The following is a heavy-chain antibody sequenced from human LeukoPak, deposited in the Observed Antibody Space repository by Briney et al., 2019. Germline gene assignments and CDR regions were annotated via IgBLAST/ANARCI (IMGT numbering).Heavy chain of an antibody. Sequence: GESLKISCKGSGYTFTSHWIGWVRQMPGKGLEWMGIIYPGDSDTRHSPSFQGQVTISADKSISTAYLQWSSLKASDTAVYYCGRYSSGYPPYYYGMDVWGQGTTVTVSS. CDR2: IYPGDSDT. D-gene: IGHD3-22*01. V-gene: IGHV5-51*01. CDR1: GYTFTSHW. CDR3: GRYSSGYPPYYYGMDV. J-gene: IGHJ6*02.